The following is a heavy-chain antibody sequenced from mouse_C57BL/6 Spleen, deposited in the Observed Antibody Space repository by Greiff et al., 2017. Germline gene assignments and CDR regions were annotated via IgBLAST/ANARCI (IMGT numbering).Heavy chain of an antibody. CDR2: IRSKSNNYAT. J-gene: IGHJ1*03. V-gene: IGHV10-1*01. Sequence: EVKLQESGGGLVQPKGSLKLSCAASGFSFNTYAMNWVRQAPGKGLEWVARIRSKSNNYATYYADSVKDRFTISRDDSESMLYLQMNNLKTEDTAMYYCVRQGTTRWYFDVWGTGTTVTVSS. D-gene: IGHD3-1*01. CDR3: VRQGTTRWYFDV. CDR1: GFSFNTYA.